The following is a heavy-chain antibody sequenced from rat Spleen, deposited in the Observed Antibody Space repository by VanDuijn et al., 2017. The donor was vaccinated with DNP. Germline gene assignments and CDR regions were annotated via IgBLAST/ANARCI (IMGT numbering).Heavy chain of an antibody. J-gene: IGHJ1*01. CDR3: SRDRDSTGIRTWYFDF. Sequence: QVQLKESGPGLVQPSQTLSLTCTVAGFSLTSNSVHWVRQPPGKGLEWMGVIWNNGGTRYNSVLKSRLSISRDTSKSQVFLKMNSLQTEDTAIYFCSRDRDSTGIRTWYFDFWGPGTMVTVSS. CDR2: IWNNGGT. CDR1: GFSLTSNS. D-gene: IGHD1-4*01. V-gene: IGHV2-41*01.